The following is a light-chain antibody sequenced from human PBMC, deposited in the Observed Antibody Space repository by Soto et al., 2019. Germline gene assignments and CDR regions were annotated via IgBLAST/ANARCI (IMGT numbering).Light chain of an antibody. CDR1: QSISIW. V-gene: IGKV1-5*03. J-gene: IGKJ1*01. Sequence: DIQMTQSPSTLSASVGDRVTITCRASQSISIWLAWYQKKPGKAPKLLIYKASSLESGVPSRFSGSGSGTEFTLTLSLLQPDDFATYYCQLYNSYSSTFGQGTKVEIK. CDR2: KAS. CDR3: QLYNSYSST.